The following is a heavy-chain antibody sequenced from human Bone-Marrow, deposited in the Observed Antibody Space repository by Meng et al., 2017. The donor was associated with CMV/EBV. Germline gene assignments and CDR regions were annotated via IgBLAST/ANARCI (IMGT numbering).Heavy chain of an antibody. CDR1: GGSISSSSYY. J-gene: IGHJ5*02. V-gene: IGHV4-39*07. CDR3: AREIGPLLKRFDP. D-gene: IGHD1-26*01. Sequence: LRLQESSPGLVKPSETLSLTCTVSGGSISSSSYYWGWIRQPPGKGLEWIGSIYYSGSTYYNPSLKSRVTISVDTSKNQFSLKLSSVTAADTAVYYCAREIGPLLKRFDPWGQGTLVTVSS. CDR2: IYYSGST.